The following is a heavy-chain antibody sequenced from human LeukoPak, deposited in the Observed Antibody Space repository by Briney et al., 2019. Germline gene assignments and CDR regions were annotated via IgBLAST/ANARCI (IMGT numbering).Heavy chain of an antibody. CDR2: IYYSGST. CDR1: GGSISNYY. Sequence: SETLSLTCSVSGGSISNYYWGWIRQPPGKGLEWIGYIYYSGSTNYNPSLKSRVTILVDTSKNLFSLKLSSVTAADTALYYCARVNCSGGNCYSSRGAFDIWGQGTMVTVSS. CDR3: ARVNCSGGNCYSSRGAFDI. V-gene: IGHV4-59*01. D-gene: IGHD2-15*01. J-gene: IGHJ3*02.